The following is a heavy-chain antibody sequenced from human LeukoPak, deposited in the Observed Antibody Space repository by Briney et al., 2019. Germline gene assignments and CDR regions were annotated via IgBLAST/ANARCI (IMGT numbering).Heavy chain of an antibody. CDR2: IRFDGSYK. Sequence: GGSLRLSCAASGFTFSSYGMHWVRQAPDKGLEWVTFIRFDGSYKYYADSVKGRFTISRGNSRNTLYLQMNSLRAEDTAVYYCARRGAVAGTLDYWGQRTLVTVSS. CDR3: ARRGAVAGTLDY. J-gene: IGHJ4*02. D-gene: IGHD6-19*01. CDR1: GFTFSSYG. V-gene: IGHV3-30*02.